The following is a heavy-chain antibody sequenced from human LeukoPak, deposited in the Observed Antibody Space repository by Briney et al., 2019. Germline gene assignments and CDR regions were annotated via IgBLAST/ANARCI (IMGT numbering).Heavy chain of an antibody. V-gene: IGHV1-24*01. CDR3: ATDLLRGVGPPNDY. D-gene: IGHD2-15*01. Sequence: ASVKVSCKASGYTFTSYYMHWVRQAPGKGLEWMGGFDPEDGETIYAQKFQGRVTMTEDTSTDTAYMELSSLRSEDTAVYYCATDLLRGVGPPNDYWGQGTLVTVSS. CDR2: FDPEDGET. J-gene: IGHJ4*02. CDR1: GYTFTSYY.